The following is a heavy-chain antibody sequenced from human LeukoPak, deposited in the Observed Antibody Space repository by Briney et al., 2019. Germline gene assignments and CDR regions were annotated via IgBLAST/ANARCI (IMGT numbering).Heavy chain of an antibody. CDR2: IYHSGST. Sequence: SETLSLTCTVSGYSISSGYYWGWIRQPPGKGLEWIGSIYHSGSTYYNPSLKSRVTISVDTSKNQFSLKLSSVTAADTAVYYCARGARGDFWSGYPLARTFDYWGQGTLVTVSS. J-gene: IGHJ4*02. V-gene: IGHV4-38-2*02. CDR1: GYSISSGYY. D-gene: IGHD3-3*01. CDR3: ARGARGDFWSGYPLARTFDY.